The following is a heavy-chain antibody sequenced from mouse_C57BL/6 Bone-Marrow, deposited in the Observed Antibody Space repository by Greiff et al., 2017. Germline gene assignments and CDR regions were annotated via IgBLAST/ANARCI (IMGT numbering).Heavy chain of an antibody. D-gene: IGHD1-1*01. CDR1: GYTFTSYD. CDR3: ARDYGSSYWYVDV. V-gene: IGHV1-85*01. J-gene: IGHJ1*03. Sequence: VQLVESGPELVKPGASVKLSCKASGYTFTSYDINWVKQRPGPGLEWIGWIYPRDGSTKYNEKFQGKATLTVDTTSSTAYMALHSLTSEDSAVYFCARDYGSSYWYVDVWGTGTTVTVSA. CDR2: IYPRDGST.